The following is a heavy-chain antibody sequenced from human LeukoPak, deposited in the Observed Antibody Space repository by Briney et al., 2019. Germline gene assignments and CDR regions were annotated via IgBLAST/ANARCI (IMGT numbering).Heavy chain of an antibody. V-gene: IGHV3-30*04. Sequence: GGSLRLSCAASGLTFSNYAMQWVRQAPGKGLECVALVSYDGRNEYYTDSVKGRFTISRDNSKNTVYLQMNSLRAEDTAVYYCARDSKDDGSGHYGGFDYWGQGTLVTVSS. CDR2: VSYDGRNE. J-gene: IGHJ4*02. CDR1: GLTFSNYA. CDR3: ARDSKDDGSGHYGGFDY. D-gene: IGHD3-22*01.